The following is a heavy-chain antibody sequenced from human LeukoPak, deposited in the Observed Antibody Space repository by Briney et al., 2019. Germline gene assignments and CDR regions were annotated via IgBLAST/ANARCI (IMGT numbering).Heavy chain of an antibody. D-gene: IGHD5-24*01. J-gene: IGHJ4*02. CDR2: IFNSGDAS. CDR3: AKDRLRAENY. V-gene: IGHV3-23*01. CDR1: GFTFSNYA. Sequence: GGSLRLSCVASGFTFSNYAMNRVRQAPGKGLEWLSSIFNSGDASYYADSVKGRFTISRDNSKNTLFLQMNSLRPEDTAVYYCAKDRLRAENYWGQGTLVTVSS.